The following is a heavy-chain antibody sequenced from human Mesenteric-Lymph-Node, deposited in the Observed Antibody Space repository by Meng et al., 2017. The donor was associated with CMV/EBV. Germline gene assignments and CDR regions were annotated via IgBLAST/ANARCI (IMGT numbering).Heavy chain of an antibody. Sequence: GESLKISCAASGFTFSSYEMNWVRQAPGKGLEWVSYISSSGSTIYYADSVKGRFTISRDNAKNSLYLQMNSLRAEDTAVYYCAREKTYYDILTGREGMDVWGQGTTVTVSS. CDR2: ISSSGSTI. CDR1: GFTFSSYE. D-gene: IGHD3-9*01. J-gene: IGHJ6*02. CDR3: AREKTYYDILTGREGMDV. V-gene: IGHV3-48*03.